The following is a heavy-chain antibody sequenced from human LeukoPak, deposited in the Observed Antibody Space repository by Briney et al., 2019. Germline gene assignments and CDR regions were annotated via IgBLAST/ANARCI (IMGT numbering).Heavy chain of an antibody. CDR1: GFTFSSSA. Sequence: GGSLRLSCAASGFTFSSSAMSWVRQAPGKGLEWVSSISSSDNSTYYADSVKGRFTISRDNSKNTLYLQMNRLRAEDTAVYYCAKDPMTTVTTVDSDWGQGTLVTVSS. CDR3: AKDPMTTVTTVDSD. D-gene: IGHD4-17*01. CDR2: ISSSDNST. V-gene: IGHV3-23*01. J-gene: IGHJ4*02.